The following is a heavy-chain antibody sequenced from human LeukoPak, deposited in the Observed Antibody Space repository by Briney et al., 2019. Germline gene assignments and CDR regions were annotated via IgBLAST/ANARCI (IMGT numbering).Heavy chain of an antibody. V-gene: IGHV4-31*03. Sequence: SQTLSLTCTVSGGSISSGGYYWSWIRQHPGTGLEWIGYIYYSGSTYYNPSLKSRVTISVDTSKNQFSLKLSSVTAADTAVYYCARGGSPFFNYDFWSGYYFDFDYWGQGTLVTVSS. CDR2: IYYSGST. D-gene: IGHD3-3*01. J-gene: IGHJ4*02. CDR3: ARGGSPFFNYDFWSGYYFDFDY. CDR1: GGSISSGGYY.